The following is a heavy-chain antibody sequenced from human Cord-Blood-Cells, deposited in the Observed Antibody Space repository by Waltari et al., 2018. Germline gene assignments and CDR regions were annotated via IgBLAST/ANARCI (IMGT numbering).Heavy chain of an antibody. CDR1: GGSISSYY. D-gene: IGHD3-10*01. CDR2: IYTSGST. V-gene: IGHV4-4*07. J-gene: IGHJ6*03. Sequence: QVQLQESGPGLVKPSETLSLTCTVSGGSISSYYWSWIRQPAGKGLEGIWRIYTSGSTNYHPSRRSRVTRSVDTSKNLLALERSAGTAADTAVYYCARGLRYYGSGSYYNYYYYYMDVWGKGTTVTVSS. CDR3: ARGLRYYGSGSYYNYYYYYMDV.